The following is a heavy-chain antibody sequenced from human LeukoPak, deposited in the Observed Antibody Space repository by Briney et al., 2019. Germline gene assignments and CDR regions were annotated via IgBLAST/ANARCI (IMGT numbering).Heavy chain of an antibody. CDR3: ARDSGHSRFTADAFDI. D-gene: IGHD3-10*01. V-gene: IGHV4-59*01. CDR2: IYYSGST. CDR1: GGSISSYY. Sequence: SETLSLTCTVSGGSISSYYWSWIRQPPGKGLEWIGYIYYSGSTNYNPSLKSRVTISVDTSKNQFSLKLSSVTAADTAVYYCARDSGHSRFTADAFDIWGQGTMVTVSS. J-gene: IGHJ3*02.